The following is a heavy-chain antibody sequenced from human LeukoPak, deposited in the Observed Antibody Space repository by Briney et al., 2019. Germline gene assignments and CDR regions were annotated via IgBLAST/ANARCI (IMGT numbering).Heavy chain of an antibody. CDR1: GYTFTSYG. D-gene: IGHD3-9*01. CDR3: ARDYDILTQGYAFDI. Sequence: ASVKVSCKASGYTFTSYGISWVRQAPGQGLEWMGWISAYNGNTNYAQKLQSRVTMTTDTSTSTAYMELRSLRSDDTAVYYCARDYDILTQGYAFDIWGQGTMVTVSS. V-gene: IGHV1-18*01. CDR2: ISAYNGNT. J-gene: IGHJ3*02.